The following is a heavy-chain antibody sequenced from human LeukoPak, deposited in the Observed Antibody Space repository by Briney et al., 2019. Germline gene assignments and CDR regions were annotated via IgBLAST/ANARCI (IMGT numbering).Heavy chain of an antibody. CDR2: INSDGSTT. CDR3: ARDPREWLRLGPIDY. D-gene: IGHD5-12*01. J-gene: IGHJ4*02. Sequence: PGGSLRLSCAASGFTFSNYWMQWVRQAPGKGLVWVSRINSDGSTTSYADSVKGRFTISRDNAKNTLYLQMNSLRAEDTAVYYCARDPREWLRLGPIDYWGQGTLVTVSS. CDR1: GFTFSNYW. V-gene: IGHV3-74*01.